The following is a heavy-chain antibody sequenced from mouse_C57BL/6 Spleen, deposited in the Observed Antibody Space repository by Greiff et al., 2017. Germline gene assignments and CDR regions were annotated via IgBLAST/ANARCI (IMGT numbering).Heavy chain of an antibody. CDR1: GYTFTDYN. Sequence: EVQLQQSGPELVKPGASVKMSCKASGYTFTDYNMHWVKQSHGKSLEWIGYINPNNGGTSYNQKFKGKDTLTVNKSSSTAYMELRSLTSEDSAVYYCARSGADSYGSSYWYFDVWGTGTTVTVSS. D-gene: IGHD1-1*01. CDR2: INPNNGGT. V-gene: IGHV1-22*01. J-gene: IGHJ1*03. CDR3: ARSGADSYGSSYWYFDV.